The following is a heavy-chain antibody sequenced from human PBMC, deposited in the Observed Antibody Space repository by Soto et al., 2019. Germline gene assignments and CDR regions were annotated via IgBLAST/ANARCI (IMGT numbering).Heavy chain of an antibody. CDR1: GFRLSDSA. Sequence: EVQLLESGGGLVQPGGSLRLSCAASGFRLSDSAVSWVRQAPGKGLEWVSSLTVTVDSAFYSDSVKGRFTISRDISKSTLYLQMNSLRAEDTAVYYCAKNGCSYPACYPYYYYVDVWGRGTTVTVSS. J-gene: IGHJ6*03. V-gene: IGHV3-23*01. CDR3: AKNGCSYPACYPYYYYVDV. D-gene: IGHD2-15*01. CDR2: LTVTVDSA.